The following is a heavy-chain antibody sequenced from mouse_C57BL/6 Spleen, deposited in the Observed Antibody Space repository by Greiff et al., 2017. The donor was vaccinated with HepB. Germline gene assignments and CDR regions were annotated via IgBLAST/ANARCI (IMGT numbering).Heavy chain of an antibody. CDR3: AREVNLYYFDY. J-gene: IGHJ2*01. CDR1: GYAFNSYW. CDR2: IYPGDGDT. Sequence: VQLQQSGAELVKPGASVKISCKASGYAFNSYWMNWVKQRPGKGLEWIGQIYPGDGDTNYNGKFKGKATLTADKSSSTAYMQLSSLTSEDSAVYFCAREVNLYYFDYWGQGTTLTVSS. D-gene: IGHD2-12*01. V-gene: IGHV1-80*01.